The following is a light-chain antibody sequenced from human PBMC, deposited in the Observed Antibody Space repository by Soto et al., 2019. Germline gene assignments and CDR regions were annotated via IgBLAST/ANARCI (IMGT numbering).Light chain of an antibody. CDR2: DDN. CDR1: NIGSTS. V-gene: IGLV3-21*02. J-gene: IGLJ1*01. CDR3: QVWNITTDHYV. Sequence: SYELTQPPSVSVAPGQTARITCGGNNIGSTSVHWYQQRPGQAPVLVVYDDNHRPSGIPERFSGSNSENTATLTITRVEAGDEADYYCQVWNITTDHYVFGTGTKVTVL.